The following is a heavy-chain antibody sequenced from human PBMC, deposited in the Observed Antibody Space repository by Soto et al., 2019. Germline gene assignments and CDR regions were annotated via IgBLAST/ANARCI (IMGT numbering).Heavy chain of an antibody. J-gene: IGHJ4*02. CDR3: AAYGSGSYYNALQRLYFDY. Sequence: QVQLVQSGAEVKKPGSSVKVSCKASGGTFSSYAISWVRQAPGQGLEWMGGIIPIFGTANYAQKFQGRVTITADESTGTAYMELSSLRSEDTAVYYCAAYGSGSYYNALQRLYFDYWGQGTLVTVSS. CDR2: IIPIFGTA. V-gene: IGHV1-69*01. CDR1: GGTFSSYA. D-gene: IGHD3-10*01.